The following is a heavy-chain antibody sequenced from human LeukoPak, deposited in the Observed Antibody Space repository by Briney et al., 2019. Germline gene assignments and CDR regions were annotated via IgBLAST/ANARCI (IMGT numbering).Heavy chain of an antibody. CDR1: GYTFSAFY. D-gene: IGHD5-12*01. CDR3: ARVDTVGTVNPFY. CDR2: LRPDTGAT. J-gene: IGHJ4*02. V-gene: IGHV1-2*02. Sequence: ASVKVSCKTSGYTFSAFYIHWVRQVPGQGLEWMGWLRPDTGATNFAQNFLGRVAMTGDTSISTAYMELSRLRPDDTAVYYCARVDTVGTVNPFYWGQGTLVTVSS.